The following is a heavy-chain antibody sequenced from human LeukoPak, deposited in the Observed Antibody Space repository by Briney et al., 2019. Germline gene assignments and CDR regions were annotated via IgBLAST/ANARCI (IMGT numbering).Heavy chain of an antibody. D-gene: IGHD3-9*01. Sequence: GGSLRHSCAASGFTFDDYGMSWVRQAPGKGLEWVSGINWNGGSTGYADSVKGRFTISRDNAKNSLYLQMNSLRAEDTALYHCARGGYILTGNYYYYMDVWGKGTTVTISS. J-gene: IGHJ6*03. CDR3: ARGGYILTGNYYYYMDV. CDR1: GFTFDDYG. V-gene: IGHV3-20*01. CDR2: INWNGGST.